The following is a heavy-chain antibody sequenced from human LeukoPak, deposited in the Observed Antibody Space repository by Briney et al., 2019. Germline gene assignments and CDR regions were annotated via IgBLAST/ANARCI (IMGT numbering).Heavy chain of an antibody. D-gene: IGHD6-13*01. CDR2: IYYSGTT. V-gene: IGHV4-59*08. CDR3: AKHIRSGYSSSWYAFDI. J-gene: IGHJ3*02. CDR1: GFTVSSNY. Sequence: GSLRLSCAASGFTVSSNYMSWIRQPPGKGLEWIGYIYYSGTTNYNPSLKSRVTISVDTSKHQFSLKLSSVTAAATAVYYCAKHIRSGYSSSWYAFDIRGQGTMVTVSS.